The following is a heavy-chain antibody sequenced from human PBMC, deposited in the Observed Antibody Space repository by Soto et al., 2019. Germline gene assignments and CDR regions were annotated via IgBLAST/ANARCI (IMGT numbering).Heavy chain of an antibody. D-gene: IGHD2-2*01. Sequence: GGSLRLSCAASGFTFSSYGMHWVRQATGEGLEWVAVIWYDRSKQYYADSVKGRFTISIDNSKITLYLQMNSLRAEDTAVYYCARAACSSSSCYPEVFDYWGQGTQVTVSS. CDR1: GFTFSSYG. CDR3: ARAACSSSSCYPEVFDY. J-gene: IGHJ4*02. CDR2: IWYDRSKQ. V-gene: IGHV3-33*01.